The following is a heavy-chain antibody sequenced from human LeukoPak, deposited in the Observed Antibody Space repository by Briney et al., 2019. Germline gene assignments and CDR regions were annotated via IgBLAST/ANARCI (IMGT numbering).Heavy chain of an antibody. CDR1: RFTFSNSA. J-gene: IGHJ4*02. Sequence: GGSLRLSCAASRFTFSNSAMTWVCQAPEKGLEWVSTISDSGDDTYYADSVKGRFTISRGNSKNTLFLQMNSLRAGDTAVYYCAKHRGTRWYDEIDYWGQGTLVTVSS. CDR3: AKHRGTRWYDEIDY. D-gene: IGHD6-13*01. CDR2: ISDSGDDT. V-gene: IGHV3-23*01.